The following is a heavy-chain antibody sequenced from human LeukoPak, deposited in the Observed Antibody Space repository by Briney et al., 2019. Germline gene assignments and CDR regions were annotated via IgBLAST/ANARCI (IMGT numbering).Heavy chain of an antibody. CDR1: GFIVSNNY. Sequence: GGSLRLSCAASGFIVSNNYMSWVRQAPGKGLEWVSLIYTGGSAYYADSVKGRFTISRDNSKNTLYLQMYSLRAEDTAVYYCSKKGQNEDYGKPDWGQGTLVTVSS. CDR2: IYTGGSA. D-gene: IGHD4-17*01. V-gene: IGHV3-53*01. J-gene: IGHJ4*02. CDR3: SKKGQNEDYGKPD.